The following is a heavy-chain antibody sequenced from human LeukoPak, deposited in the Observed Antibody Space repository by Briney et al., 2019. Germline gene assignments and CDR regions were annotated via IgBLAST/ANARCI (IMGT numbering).Heavy chain of an antibody. D-gene: IGHD3-22*01. J-gene: IGHJ4*02. Sequence: SETLSLTCTVSGGSISSSSYYWGWIRQPPGKGLEWIGSTYYSGSTYYNPSLKSRVTISVDTSKNQFSLKLSSVTAADTAVYYCARWTYYYDSSGPRADYWGQGTLVTVSS. CDR3: ARWTYYYDSSGPRADY. V-gene: IGHV4-39*07. CDR2: TYYSGST. CDR1: GGSISSSSYY.